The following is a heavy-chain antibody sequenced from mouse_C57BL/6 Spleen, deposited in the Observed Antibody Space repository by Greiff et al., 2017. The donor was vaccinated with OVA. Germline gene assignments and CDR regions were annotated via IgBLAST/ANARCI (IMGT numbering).Heavy chain of an antibody. J-gene: IGHJ2*01. D-gene: IGHD2-4*01. V-gene: IGHV5-17*01. CDR2: ISSGSSTI. Sequence: EVKLMESGGGLVKPGGSLKLSCAASGFTFSDYGMHWVRQAPEKGLEWVAYISSGSSTIYYADTVKGRFTISRDNAKNTLFLQMTSLRSEDTAMYYCAREDDYDEDFDYWGQGTTLTVSS. CDR3: AREDDYDEDFDY. CDR1: GFTFSDYG.